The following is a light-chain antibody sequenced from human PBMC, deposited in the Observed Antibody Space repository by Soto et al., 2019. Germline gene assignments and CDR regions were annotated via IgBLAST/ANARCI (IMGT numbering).Light chain of an antibody. Sequence: EIVLTQSPDTLSLSPGERATLSCRASQSVSSSLAWYQQIPGQAPRLLIYDASNRATGIPARFSGSGSGTDFTLTISSLEPEDFAVYYCQQRSNWPPAVTFGPGTKVDIK. CDR1: QSVSSS. V-gene: IGKV3-11*01. J-gene: IGKJ3*01. CDR2: DAS. CDR3: QQRSNWPPAVT.